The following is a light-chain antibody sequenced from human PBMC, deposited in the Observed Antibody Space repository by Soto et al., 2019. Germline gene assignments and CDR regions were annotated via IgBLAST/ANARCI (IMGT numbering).Light chain of an antibody. CDR3: LSFDSSLGVV. V-gene: IGLV1-40*01. J-gene: IGLJ2*01. Sequence: QPVLTQPPSVSGAPGQRVTISCTGSSSNIGAGYDVHWYQQLPGRAPKLLIYGNTNRPSGVPDRFSGSKSGTSASLAITGLQAEDEADYYCLSFDSSLGVVFGGGTKLTVL. CDR2: GNT. CDR1: SSNIGAGYD.